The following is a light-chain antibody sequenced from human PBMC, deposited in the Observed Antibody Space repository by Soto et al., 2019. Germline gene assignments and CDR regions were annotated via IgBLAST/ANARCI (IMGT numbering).Light chain of an antibody. CDR2: EGS. V-gene: IGLV2-23*01. CDR3: CSYVGSDTYVI. J-gene: IGLJ2*01. Sequence: QSALTQPASVSGSPGQSITISCTGTRSDIGGYILVSWYQQEPGKAPKLMIDEGSKRPSGVSNRFSGSKSGNTACLTIAGLQAEDEAHYYCCSYVGSDTYVIFGGGTKLTVL. CDR1: RSDIGGYIL.